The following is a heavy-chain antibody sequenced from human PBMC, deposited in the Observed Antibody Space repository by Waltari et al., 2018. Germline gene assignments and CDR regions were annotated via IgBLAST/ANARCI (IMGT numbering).Heavy chain of an antibody. J-gene: IGHJ5*02. D-gene: IGHD3-10*01. CDR3: ARRLGSGSYFNQGWFDP. Sequence: QLELQESGPRLVKPSETLSLRCTVSGVYITRNSYYYDWIRQPPGKGLEWIGTCYYSGPPYYNPSLESRVTISVDSSTNQFSLNLTSVTAADTAVYFCARRLGSGSYFNQGWFDPWGHGTLVTVSS. V-gene: IGHV4-39*01. CDR2: CYYSGPP. CDR1: GVYITRNSYY.